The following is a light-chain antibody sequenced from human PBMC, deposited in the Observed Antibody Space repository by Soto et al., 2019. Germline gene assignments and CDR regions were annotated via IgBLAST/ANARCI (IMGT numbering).Light chain of an antibody. Sequence: EIVLTQSPGTLSLSPGERATLSCRASQSVSSSYLAWYQQKPGQAPRLLIYGASSRATGIPDRFSGSGSGTDFTLTSSGLGPEDLAVYYCQQYGSSPWTFGQGTNVEIK. CDR1: QSVSSSY. CDR3: QQYGSSPWT. J-gene: IGKJ1*01. CDR2: GAS. V-gene: IGKV3-20*01.